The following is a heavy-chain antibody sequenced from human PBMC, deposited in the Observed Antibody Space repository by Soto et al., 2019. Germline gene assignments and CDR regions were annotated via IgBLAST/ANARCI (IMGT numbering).Heavy chain of an antibody. D-gene: IGHD6-6*01. CDR1: GYTFTSYG. Sequence: ASVKVSCKASGYTFTSYGISWVRQAPGQGLEWMGWISAYNGNTNYAQKLQGRVTMTTDTSTSTAYMELSSLRSEDTAVYYCAREGIAARPELYYYYYYMDVWGKGTTVTVSS. J-gene: IGHJ6*03. V-gene: IGHV1-18*01. CDR2: ISAYNGNT. CDR3: AREGIAARPELYYYYYYMDV.